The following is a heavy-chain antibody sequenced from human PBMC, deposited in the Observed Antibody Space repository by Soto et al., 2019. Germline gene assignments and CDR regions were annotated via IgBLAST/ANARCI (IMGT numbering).Heavy chain of an antibody. CDR2: IYYSGST. D-gene: IGHD4-17*01. CDR3: ARDRSDYGDYGYYYYMDV. V-gene: IGHV4-31*03. CDR1: GGSISSGDYF. Sequence: TSETLSLTCTVSGGSISSGDYFWSWIRQHPGKGLEWIGYIYYSGSTYYNPSLKSRVTISVDTSKNQFSLKLSSVTAADTAVYYCARDRSDYGDYGYYYYMDVWGKGTTVTVSS. J-gene: IGHJ6*03.